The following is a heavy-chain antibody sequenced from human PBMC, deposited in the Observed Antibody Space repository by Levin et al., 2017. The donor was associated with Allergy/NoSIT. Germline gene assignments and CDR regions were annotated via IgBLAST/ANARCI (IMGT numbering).Heavy chain of an antibody. CDR2: IYYSGST. V-gene: IGHV4-39*07. CDR3: ARVGVYCSGGSCYPTIDY. Sequence: SQTLSLTCTVSGGSISSSSYYWGWIRQPPGKGLEWIGSIYYSGSTYYNPSLKSRVTISVDTSKNQFSLKLSSVTAADTAVYYCARVGVYCSGGSCYPTIDYWGQGTLVTVSS. CDR1: GGSISSSSYY. D-gene: IGHD2-15*01. J-gene: IGHJ4*02.